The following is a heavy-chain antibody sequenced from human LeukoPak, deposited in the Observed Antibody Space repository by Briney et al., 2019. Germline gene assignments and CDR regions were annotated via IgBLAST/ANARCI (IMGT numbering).Heavy chain of an antibody. V-gene: IGHV4-4*07. D-gene: IGHD2/OR15-2a*01. J-gene: IGHJ5*02. CDR3: ARAIVRVSSIDVNWFDP. CDR2: IYISGST. Sequence: SETLSLTCTVSGGSISSYYWSWIRQPAGKGLEWIGRIYISGSTTYNPSLKSRVTISVDTSKNQFSLKLSSVTAADTAVYYCARAIVRVSSIDVNWFDPWGQGTLVTVSS. CDR1: GGSISSYY.